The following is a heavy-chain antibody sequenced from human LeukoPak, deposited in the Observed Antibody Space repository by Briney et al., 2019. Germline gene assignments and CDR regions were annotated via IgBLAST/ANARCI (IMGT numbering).Heavy chain of an antibody. CDR1: GFTFSSYA. CDR3: VKDYYYDSSGNLTGGAFDI. CDR2: ISGSGGST. Sequence: GGSLRLSCAASGFTFSSYAMSWVRQAPGKGLEWVSAISGSGGSTYYADSVKGRFTISRDNAKNSLYLQMNSLRAEDMALYYCVKDYYYDSSGNLTGGAFDIWGQGTMVTVSS. D-gene: IGHD3-22*01. J-gene: IGHJ3*02. V-gene: IGHV3-23*01.